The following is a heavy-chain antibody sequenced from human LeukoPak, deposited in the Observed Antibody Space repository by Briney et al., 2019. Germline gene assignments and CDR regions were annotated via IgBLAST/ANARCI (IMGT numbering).Heavy chain of an antibody. CDR3: ARDLMITFGGVIVNGRLDY. Sequence: GASVRVSCKASGYTFDAYYMYWVRQAPGQGREWMRWINPNSGGTNYTQKFQGRVTMTRDTSIITAYMELSRLRSDDTAVYYCARDLMITFGGVIVNGRLDYWGQGTLVTVSS. CDR1: GYTFDAYY. D-gene: IGHD3-16*02. CDR2: INPNSGGT. V-gene: IGHV1-2*02. J-gene: IGHJ4*02.